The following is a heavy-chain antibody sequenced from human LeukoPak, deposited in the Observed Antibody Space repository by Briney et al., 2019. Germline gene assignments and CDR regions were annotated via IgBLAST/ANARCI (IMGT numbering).Heavy chain of an antibody. CDR1: GFTFSNAW. CDR3: TTEVANGAFDI. J-gene: IGHJ3*02. V-gene: IGHV3-15*01. Sequence: GGSLRLSCAASGFTFSNAWMSWVRQAPGKGREWVGRIKSKTDGGTTDYAAPVKGRFTISRDDSKNTLYLQMNSLKTEDTAVYYCTTEVANGAFDIWGQGTMVTVSS. CDR2: IKSKTDGGTT. D-gene: IGHD1-1*01.